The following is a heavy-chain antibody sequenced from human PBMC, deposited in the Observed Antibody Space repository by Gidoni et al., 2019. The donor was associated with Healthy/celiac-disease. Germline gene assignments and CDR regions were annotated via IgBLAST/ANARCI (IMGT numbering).Heavy chain of an antibody. D-gene: IGHD5-18*01. CDR3: ARGGYSYVKYFDY. CDR1: GYTFTGYY. CDR2: INPSSGGT. V-gene: IGHV1-2*02. Sequence: QVQLVQSGAEVKKPGASVKVSCKASGYTFTGYYMLWVRQAPGQGLERVGWINPSSGGTNYAQKFQGRVTMTRDTSISTAYMELSRLRSDDTAVYYCARGGYSYVKYFDYWGQGTLVTVSS. J-gene: IGHJ4*02.